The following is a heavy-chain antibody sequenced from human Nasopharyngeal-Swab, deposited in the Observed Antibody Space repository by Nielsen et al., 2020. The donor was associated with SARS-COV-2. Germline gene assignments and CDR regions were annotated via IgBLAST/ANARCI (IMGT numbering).Heavy chain of an antibody. Sequence: GESLKISCAASGFTFSSYAMHWVRQAPGKGLEWVAVISYDGSNKYYADSVKGRFTISRDNAKNSLYLQMNSLRAEDTALYYCAKAPGATGYFDLWGRGTLVTVSS. CDR2: ISYDGSNK. J-gene: IGHJ2*01. CDR1: GFTFSSYA. V-gene: IGHV3-30*04. CDR3: AKAPGATGYFDL. D-gene: IGHD2-8*02.